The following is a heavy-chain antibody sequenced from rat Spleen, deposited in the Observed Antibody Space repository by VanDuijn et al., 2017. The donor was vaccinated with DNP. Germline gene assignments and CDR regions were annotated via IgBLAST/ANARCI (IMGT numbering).Heavy chain of an antibody. CDR3: ATDPEGYGGYSDYFDY. D-gene: IGHD1-11*01. Sequence: EVQLVESGGGLVPPGRSLKLSCAASGFTFSDYYMAWVRQAPTKGLEWVASISPSGGSTYYRDSVKGRFTISRDNAKSTLYLQMDSLRSEDTATYYCATDPEGYGGYSDYFDYWGQGVMVTVSS. J-gene: IGHJ2*01. CDR2: ISPSGGST. CDR1: GFTFSDYY. V-gene: IGHV5-27*01.